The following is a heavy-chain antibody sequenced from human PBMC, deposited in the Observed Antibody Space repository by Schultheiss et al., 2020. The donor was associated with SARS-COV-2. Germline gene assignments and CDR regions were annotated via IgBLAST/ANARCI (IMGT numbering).Heavy chain of an antibody. V-gene: IGHV4-31*03. J-gene: IGHJ4*02. CDR1: GASISSGGYY. CDR3: ARVDSRRTLGGLILYFEY. CDR2: IYYSGST. Sequence: SETLSLTCTVSGASISSGGYYWNWIRQPPGKGLEWIGYIYYSGSTYYNPSLKSRVTISVDTSKNQFSLKLSSVTAADTAVYYCARVDSRRTLGGLILYFEYWGQGTLVTVSS. D-gene: IGHD3-16*02.